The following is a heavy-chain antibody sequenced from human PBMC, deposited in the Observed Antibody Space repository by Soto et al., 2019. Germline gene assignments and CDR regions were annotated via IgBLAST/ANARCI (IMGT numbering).Heavy chain of an antibody. CDR3: ARSDYGDYAEGSEY. CDR1: GFSLSATGVG. D-gene: IGHD4-17*01. Sequence: QITLKESGPTLVKPTQTLTLTCTFSGFSLSATGVGVGWIRQPPGKALEWLAVIYWDDDKRYSPSMKTRVTITKDTSNNQVVLTMTNLDTVDTGTHYCARSDYGDYAEGSEYWGQGTLVTVSS. CDR2: IYWDDDK. J-gene: IGHJ4*02. V-gene: IGHV2-5*02.